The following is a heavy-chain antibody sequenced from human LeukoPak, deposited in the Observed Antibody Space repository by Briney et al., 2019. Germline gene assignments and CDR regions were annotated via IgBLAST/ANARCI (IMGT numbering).Heavy chain of an antibody. V-gene: IGHV3-23*01. CDR3: AKGDSSGWTVPLDY. Sequence: TGGTLRLSCAASGFTFSSYGMSWVRQAPGKGLEWVSSISGSGGSTYNADSVKGRFTISRDNSKNTLYLQMNSLRAEDTAVYYCAKGDSSGWTVPLDYWGQGTLVTVSS. D-gene: IGHD6-19*01. CDR2: ISGSGGST. J-gene: IGHJ4*02. CDR1: GFTFSSYG.